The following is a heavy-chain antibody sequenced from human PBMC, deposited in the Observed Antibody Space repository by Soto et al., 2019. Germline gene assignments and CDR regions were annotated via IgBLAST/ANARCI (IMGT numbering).Heavy chain of an antibody. CDR3: ARGQRFSDWFDP. V-gene: IGHV4-4*07. J-gene: IGHJ5*02. Sequence: SETLSLTCTVSVGSMIRYYWTWIRQPAGKGLEWIGRVYSSGFTHYNPSLKSRVTISLDTSKNQFSLRLLSVTDADTAVYYCARGQRFSDWFDPWGQGTLVT. CDR2: VYSSGFT. D-gene: IGHD3-3*01. CDR1: VGSMIRYY.